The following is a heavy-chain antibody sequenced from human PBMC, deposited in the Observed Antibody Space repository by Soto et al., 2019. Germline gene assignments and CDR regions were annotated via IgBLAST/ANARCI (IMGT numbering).Heavy chain of an antibody. CDR3: ARGYCSGGSCQTFDY. J-gene: IGHJ4*02. V-gene: IGHV1-18*01. CDR2: ISAYNGNT. D-gene: IGHD2-15*01. CDR1: GYTFTSYG. Sequence: GASVKVSCKASGYTFTSYGISWVRQAPGQGLEWMGWISAYNGNTNYAQKLQGRVTMTTDTSTSTAYMELRSLRSDDTAVYYCARGYCSGGSCQTFDYWGQGTLVTVSS.